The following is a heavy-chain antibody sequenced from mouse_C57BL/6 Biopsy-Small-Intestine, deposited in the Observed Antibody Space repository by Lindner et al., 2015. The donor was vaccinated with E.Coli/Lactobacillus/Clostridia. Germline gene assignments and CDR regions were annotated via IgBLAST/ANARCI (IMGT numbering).Heavy chain of an antibody. D-gene: IGHD3-2*02. J-gene: IGHJ2*01. CDR1: GYSFTDYY. V-gene: IGHV1-31*01. CDR2: IYPYNGLS. Sequence: VQLQESGPELVKPGASVKISCKAPGYSFTDYYMHWVKQSHGNFLDWIGYIYPYNGLSSYNQKFKGKATLTVDKSSSTAYMELRSLTSEDSAVYYCARSEGSSGFFDYWGQGTTLTVSS. CDR3: ARSEGSSGFFDY.